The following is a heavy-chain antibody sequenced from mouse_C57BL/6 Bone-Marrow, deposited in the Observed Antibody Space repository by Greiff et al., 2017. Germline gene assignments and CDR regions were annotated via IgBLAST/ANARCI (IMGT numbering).Heavy chain of an antibody. CDR1: GFTFSDYY. J-gene: IGHJ1*03. CDR3: ARQDYVPYWYFDV. D-gene: IGHD1-1*01. Sequence: EVMLVESGGGLVQPGGSLKLSCAASGFTFSDYYMYWVRQTPEKRLEWVAYISNGGGSTYYPDTVKGRFTISRDNAKNTLYLQMSRLKSEDTAMYYCARQDYVPYWYFDVWGTGTTVTVSS. CDR2: ISNGGGST. V-gene: IGHV5-12*01.